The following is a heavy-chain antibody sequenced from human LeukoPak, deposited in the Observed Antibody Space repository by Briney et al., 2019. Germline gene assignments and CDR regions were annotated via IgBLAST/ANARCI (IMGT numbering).Heavy chain of an antibody. V-gene: IGHV3-33*01. CDR1: GFTFSSYG. CDR3: ARDAPLRYFDWSSYGMDV. Sequence: GGSLRLSCAASGFTFSSYGMHWVRQAPGKGLEWVAVIWYDGSNKYYADSVKGRFTISRDNSKNTLYLQMNSLRAEDTAVYYCARDAPLRYFDWSSYGMDVWGQGTTATVSS. CDR2: IWYDGSNK. J-gene: IGHJ6*02. D-gene: IGHD3-9*01.